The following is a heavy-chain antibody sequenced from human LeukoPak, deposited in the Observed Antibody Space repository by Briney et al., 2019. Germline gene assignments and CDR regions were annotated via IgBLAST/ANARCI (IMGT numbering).Heavy chain of an antibody. D-gene: IGHD3-22*01. Sequence: PGGSLRLSCAASGITFTNAWMNWVRQAPGKGLEWVGRIKSKSDDGTADYAAPVNGRFTISRDDSKNTLFLQMNSLKTEDTAVYYCAPAPGYWMSAPFDFWGPGTLVTVSS. V-gene: IGHV3-15*01. J-gene: IGHJ4*02. CDR3: APAPGYWMSAPFDF. CDR1: GITFTNAW. CDR2: IKSKSDDGTA.